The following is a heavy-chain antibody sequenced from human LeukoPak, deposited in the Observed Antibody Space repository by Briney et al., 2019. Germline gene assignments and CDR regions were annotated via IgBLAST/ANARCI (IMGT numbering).Heavy chain of an antibody. CDR1: GYSFTTYW. J-gene: IGHJ4*02. Sequence: GESLKISCKGSGYSFTTYWIAWVRQMPGKGLEWMGILYPGDSDTRYSPSFQGQVTFSADKSISTAYLQWSSLKASDTAMYYCARRDTRIAAAQLDYWGQGTLVTVSS. D-gene: IGHD6-13*01. CDR3: ARRDTRIAAAQLDY. V-gene: IGHV5-51*01. CDR2: LYPGDSDT.